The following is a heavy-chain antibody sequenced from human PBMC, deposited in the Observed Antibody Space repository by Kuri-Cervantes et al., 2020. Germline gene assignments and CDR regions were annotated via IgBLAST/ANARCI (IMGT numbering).Heavy chain of an antibody. D-gene: IGHD2-8*01. CDR3: ARATNKYYYYYMDV. V-gene: IGHV1-8*01. Sequence: ASVKVSCKASGYTFTSYDINWVRQATGQGLEWMGWMNPNSGNTGYAQKFQGRVTMTRNTSISTAYMELSSLRSEDTAVYYCARATNKYYYYYMDVWGKGTTVTVSS. CDR2: MNPNSGNT. CDR1: GYTFTSYD. J-gene: IGHJ6*03.